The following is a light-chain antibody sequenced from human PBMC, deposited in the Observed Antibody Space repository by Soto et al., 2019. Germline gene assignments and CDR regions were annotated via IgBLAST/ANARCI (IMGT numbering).Light chain of an antibody. CDR2: NTN. CDR1: SSNIGTNT. CDR3: AAWDGSLDVVL. V-gene: IGLV1-44*01. J-gene: IGLJ2*01. Sequence: QSVLTQPPSASGTPGQRVTISCSGSSSNIGTNTVNWDQQFPGSAPQLLLYNTNQRPSGVPGRFSGSKSGTSASLAISGLQSEDEADYYCAAWDGSLDVVLFGGGTKVTVL.